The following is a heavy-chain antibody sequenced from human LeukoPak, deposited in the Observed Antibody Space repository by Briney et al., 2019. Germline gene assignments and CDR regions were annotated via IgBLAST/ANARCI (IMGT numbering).Heavy chain of an antibody. CDR1: GFTFSSFN. CDR2: ISSSSGHI. J-gene: IGHJ6*03. Sequence: GGSLRLSCAASGFTFSSFNMHWVRQAPGKAMEWVSAISSSSGHIFYADSVKGRFTISRDNAQNSLYLQMNNLRAEDTAAYYCARDPYSWNYGNDYDYYMDVWGKGTTVTISS. D-gene: IGHD1-26*01. CDR3: ARDPYSWNYGNDYDYYMDV. V-gene: IGHV3-21*01.